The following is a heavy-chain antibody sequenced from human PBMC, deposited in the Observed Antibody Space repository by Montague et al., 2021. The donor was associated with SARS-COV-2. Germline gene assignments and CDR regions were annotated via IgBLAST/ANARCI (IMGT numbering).Heavy chain of an antibody. V-gene: IGHV4-34*01. CDR2: INHSGST. Sequence: SETLSLTCAVYGGSFSGYSWNWIRQPPGKGLEWIGEINHSGSTNYNPSLKSRVTMSVDTSKNQFSLKLSSVTAADTAVYYCARGARQGYGFRLGSFGYWGQGTLVTVSS. CDR1: GGSFSGYS. J-gene: IGHJ4*02. D-gene: IGHD3-10*01. CDR3: ARGARQGYGFRLGSFGY.